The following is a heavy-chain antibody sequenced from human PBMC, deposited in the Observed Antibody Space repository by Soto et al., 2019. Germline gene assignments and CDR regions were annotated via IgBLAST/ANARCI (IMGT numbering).Heavy chain of an antibody. V-gene: IGHV5-51*01. J-gene: IGHJ4*02. CDR2: IYPGDSDT. D-gene: IGHD4-17*01. CDR1: GYDFSSYW. Sequence: GETLKISCKGSGYDFSSYWIAWVRQMPEKGLEWMGMIYPGDSDTKYSPSFQGRVTISADKSISTAYLQWSSLKASDTAMYYCARGGDDYGDSTGFDYWGQGTLVTVSS. CDR3: ARGGDDYGDSTGFDY.